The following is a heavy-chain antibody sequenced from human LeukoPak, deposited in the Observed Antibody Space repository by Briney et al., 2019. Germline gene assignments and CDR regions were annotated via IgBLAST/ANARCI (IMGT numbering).Heavy chain of an antibody. V-gene: IGHV4-4*07. CDR1: GASVTTAF. Sequence: PSETLSLTCTVSGASVTTAFYNWIRQPAGKGLEWVGLTSASGSTNYNPSLRSRLTMSLDTSKNHFSLNLNSVTAADTAVYYCATATGNAWGQGTQVTVSS. CDR3: ATATGNA. CDR2: TSASGST. J-gene: IGHJ1*01.